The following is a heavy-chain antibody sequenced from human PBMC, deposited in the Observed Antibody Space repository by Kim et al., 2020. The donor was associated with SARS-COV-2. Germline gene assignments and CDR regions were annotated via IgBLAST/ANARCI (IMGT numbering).Heavy chain of an antibody. CDR1: GFTFSSFA. V-gene: IGHV3-30-3*01. CDR3: ARAPSPTAVPCS. D-gene: IGHD6-19*01. Sequence: GGSLRLSCAASGFTFSSFAMHWVRQAPGKGLEWVAVISYDGYNKYYADSVKGRFTISRDTSKTALYLQMNSLRADDTAVYYCARAPSPTAVPCSWGQGTLVTVSS. CDR2: ISYDGYNK. J-gene: IGHJ5*02.